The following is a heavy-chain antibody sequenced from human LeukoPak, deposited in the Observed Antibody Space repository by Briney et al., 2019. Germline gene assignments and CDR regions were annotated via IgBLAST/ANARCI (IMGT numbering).Heavy chain of an antibody. Sequence: SETLSLTCTVSGGSISSSSYYWGWIRQPPGKGLEWIGSIYYSGSTHYNPSLKSRVTISVDTSKNQFSLKLSSVTAADTAVYYCAGSSSSWYQVYWGQGTLVTVSS. V-gene: IGHV4-39*01. CDR3: AGSSSSWYQVY. D-gene: IGHD6-13*01. CDR2: IYYSGST. CDR1: GGSISSSSYY. J-gene: IGHJ4*02.